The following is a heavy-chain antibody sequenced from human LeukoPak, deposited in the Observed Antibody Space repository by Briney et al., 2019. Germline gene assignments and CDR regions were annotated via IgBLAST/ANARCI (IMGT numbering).Heavy chain of an antibody. CDR3: AKDLGGSSGYYYGYYFDY. CDR1: GFTFSSYG. D-gene: IGHD3-22*01. Sequence: GGSLRLSCAASGFTFSSYGMHWVRQAPGKGLEWVSAISGSGGSTYYADSVKGRFTISRDNSKNTLYLQMNSLRAEDAAVYYCAKDLGGSSGYYYGYYFDYWGQGTLVTVSS. J-gene: IGHJ4*02. V-gene: IGHV3-23*01. CDR2: ISGSGGST.